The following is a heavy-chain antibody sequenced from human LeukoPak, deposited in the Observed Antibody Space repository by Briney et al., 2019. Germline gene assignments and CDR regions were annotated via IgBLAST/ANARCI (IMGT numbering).Heavy chain of an antibody. V-gene: IGHV4-39*01. CDR2: IYYSGST. CDR1: GGSISSSSYY. J-gene: IGHJ4*02. Sequence: SETLSLTCTVSGGSISSSSYYWGWIRQPPGKGLEWIGSIYYSGSTYYNPSLKSRVTISVGTSKNQFSLKLSSVTAADTAVYYCARGLFYGDYDYFDYWGQGTLVTVSS. D-gene: IGHD4-17*01. CDR3: ARGLFYGDYDYFDY.